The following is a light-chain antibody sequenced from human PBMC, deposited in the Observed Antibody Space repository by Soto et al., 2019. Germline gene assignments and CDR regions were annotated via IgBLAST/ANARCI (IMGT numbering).Light chain of an antibody. J-gene: IGKJ1*01. V-gene: IGKV3-20*01. CDR1: QSVSNNY. Sequence: EIFLTQSPFTLSLSPVEIATLSCKASQSVSNNYLAWYQQKPGQPPRLLIYAASTRAAGIPDRFGGSGSGRDFNFTISRLEPEDFAVYYCQQYGSPHWTFGQGTKVDIK. CDR3: QQYGSPHWT. CDR2: AAS.